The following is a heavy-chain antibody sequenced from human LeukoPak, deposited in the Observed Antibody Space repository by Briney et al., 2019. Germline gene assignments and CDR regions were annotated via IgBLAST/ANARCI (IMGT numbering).Heavy chain of an antibody. CDR3: AKTSDYDFWSGSYFDW. V-gene: IGHV3-23*01. CDR2: ISGGGGST. D-gene: IGHD3-3*01. J-gene: IGHJ4*02. CDR1: TFSFRNFA. Sequence: PGRSLRLSRAPSTFSFRNFATSCVRHAPEKGLAWVSAISGGGGSTYYADSVKGRFTISRDNPKNTLYLQINRLRAAATAVYFCAKTSDYDFWSGSYFDWWGQGTLVTVSS.